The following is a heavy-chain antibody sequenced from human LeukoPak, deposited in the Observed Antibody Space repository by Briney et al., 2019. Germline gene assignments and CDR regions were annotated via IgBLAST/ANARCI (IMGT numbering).Heavy chain of an antibody. CDR3: AREDHSNYNY. CDR2: IKQDGGER. D-gene: IGHD4-11*01. CDR1: GFTSSSYW. V-gene: IGHV3-7*01. J-gene: IGHJ4*02. Sequence: PGGSLRLSCTVSGFTSSSYWMSWVRQAPGKGLEWVANIKQDGGERFYVDSVKGRFTISRDNAKNSLYLQMNSLRVEDTAVYYCAREDHSNYNYWGQGTLVTVSS.